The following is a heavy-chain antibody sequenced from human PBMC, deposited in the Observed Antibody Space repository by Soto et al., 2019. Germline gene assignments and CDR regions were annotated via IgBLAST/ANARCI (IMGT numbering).Heavy chain of an antibody. Sequence: SETLSLTCAVSGYSISSGSYWAWIRQPPGRGLEWIGSLYHIGSTHYNTSLKSRVTISVDTSKNHFSLELSSVTAANTAIYYCRSSTSCYDESCVDVWGQGTMVTVSS. D-gene: IGHD2-2*01. CDR1: GYSISSGSY. V-gene: IGHV4-38-2*01. CDR2: LYHIGST. CDR3: RSSTSCYDESCVDV. J-gene: IGHJ6*02.